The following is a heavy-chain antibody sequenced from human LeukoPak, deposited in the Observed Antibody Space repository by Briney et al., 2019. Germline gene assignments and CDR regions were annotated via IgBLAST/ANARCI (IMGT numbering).Heavy chain of an antibody. CDR1: GVCISTYY. CDR2: IYYTGST. J-gene: IGHJ4*02. Sequence: SETLSLTCTVSGVCISTYYWSWIRQPPGKGLEWIWYIYYTGSTNYNPSLKSRVTISIDTSNNSFSLKLSTLSAGDTAVYYCARVRNYYGSGTIDYWGQGTLVTVSS. D-gene: IGHD3-10*01. V-gene: IGHV4-59*01. CDR3: ARVRNYYGSGTIDY.